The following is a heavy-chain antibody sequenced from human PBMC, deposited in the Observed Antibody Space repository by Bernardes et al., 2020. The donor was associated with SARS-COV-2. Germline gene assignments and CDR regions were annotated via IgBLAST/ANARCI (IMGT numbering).Heavy chain of an antibody. CDR1: GFTFSDYY. V-gene: IGHV3-72*01. CDR2: SRNKVNSFTT. CDR3: ARVGVGLRLGESPNGMDV. Sequence: GSLRLSCAVSGFTFSDYYIDWVRQAPGKGLEWVGRSRNKVNSFTTEYAASVKGRFSISRDDSENSLYLQMNSLKTEDTALYYCARVGVGLRLGESPNGMDVWGQGTTVTVSS. J-gene: IGHJ6*02. D-gene: IGHD3-16*01.